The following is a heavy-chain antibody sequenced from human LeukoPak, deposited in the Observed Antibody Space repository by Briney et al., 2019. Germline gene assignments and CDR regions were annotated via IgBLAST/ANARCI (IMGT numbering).Heavy chain of an antibody. CDR2: INPNSGGT. V-gene: IGHV1-2*02. J-gene: IGHJ5*02. CDR3: ARLNRPCSSTSCYGYGDYGTGLDP. CDR1: GYTFTGYY. D-gene: IGHD2-2*01. Sequence: GASVKVSCKASGYTFTGYYMHWVRQAPGQGLEWMGWINPNSGGTNYAQKFQGRVTMTRDTSISTAYMELSRLRSDDTAVYYCARLNRPCSSTSCYGYGDYGTGLDPWGQGTLVTVSS.